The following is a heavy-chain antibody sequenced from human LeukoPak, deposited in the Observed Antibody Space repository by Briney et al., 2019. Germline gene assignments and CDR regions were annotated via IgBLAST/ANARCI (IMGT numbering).Heavy chain of an antibody. Sequence: GGSLRLSCAASGFTFSSYAMSWVRQAPRKGLEWVSTISGSGGSSYYADSVKGRFTISRDNSKNTLYLQMNSLRAEDTAVYYCAKGSGTYNGYYYYYGMDVWGHGTTVTVSS. D-gene: IGHD1-26*01. CDR2: ISGSGGSS. CDR3: AKGSGTYNGYYYYYGMDV. J-gene: IGHJ6*02. CDR1: GFTFSSYA. V-gene: IGHV3-23*01.